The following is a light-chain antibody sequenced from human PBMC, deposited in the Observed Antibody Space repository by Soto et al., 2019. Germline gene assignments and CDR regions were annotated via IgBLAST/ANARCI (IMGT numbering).Light chain of an antibody. CDR3: QQYDNLPIT. J-gene: IGKJ5*01. V-gene: IGKV1-5*03. CDR1: QSISSW. CDR2: KAS. Sequence: IHMTHSPSTLSASVVYRVTITFLASQSISSWLAWYQQKPGKAPKILIYKASSLESGVPSRFSGSGSGTDFTFTISSLQPEDIATYYCQQYDNLPITFGQGTRLEIK.